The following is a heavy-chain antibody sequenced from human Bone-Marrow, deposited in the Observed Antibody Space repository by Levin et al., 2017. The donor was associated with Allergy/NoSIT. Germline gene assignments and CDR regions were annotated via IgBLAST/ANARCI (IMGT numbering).Heavy chain of an antibody. J-gene: IGHJ5*02. D-gene: IGHD3-3*01. V-gene: IGHV4-4*02. CDR2: IYHSGST. CDR1: GGSISSSNW. Sequence: NASETLSLTCAVSGGSISSSNWWSWVRQPPGKGLEWIGEIYHSGSTNYNPSLKSRVTISVDKSKNQFSLKLSSVTAADTAVYYCARDRCSTIFGVVSWFDPWGQGTLVTVSS. CDR3: ARDRCSTIFGVVSWFDP.